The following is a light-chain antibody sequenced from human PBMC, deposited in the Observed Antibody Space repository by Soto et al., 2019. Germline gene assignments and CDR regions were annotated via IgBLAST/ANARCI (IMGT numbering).Light chain of an antibody. CDR1: SSDVGGYNR. Sequence: QSALTQPASVSGSPGQSITISCTGTSSDVGGYNRVSWYQHHPGKAPKLIISEVDNRPSGISDRFSGSRSGNTASLTISGLQTEDEADYYCSSFTTSSTLVFGTGTKVTVL. V-gene: IGLV2-14*01. CDR2: EVD. J-gene: IGLJ1*01. CDR3: SSFTTSSTLV.